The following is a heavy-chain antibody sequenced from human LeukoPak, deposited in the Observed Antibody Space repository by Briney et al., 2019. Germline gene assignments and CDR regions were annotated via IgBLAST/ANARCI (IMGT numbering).Heavy chain of an antibody. J-gene: IGHJ6*03. CDR3: AKSSLYCSSTSCYGPDYYYYYMDV. CDR2: IRYDGSNK. V-gene: IGHV3-30*02. Sequence: EGSLRLSCAASGFTFSSYGMHWVRQAPGKGLEWVAFIRYDGSNKYYADSVKGRFTISRDNSKNTLYLQMNSLRAEDTAVYYCAKSSLYCSSTSCYGPDYYYYYMDVWGKGTTVTVSS. CDR1: GFTFSSYG. D-gene: IGHD2-2*01.